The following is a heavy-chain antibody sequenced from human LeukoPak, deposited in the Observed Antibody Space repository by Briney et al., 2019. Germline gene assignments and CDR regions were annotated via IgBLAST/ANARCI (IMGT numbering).Heavy chain of an antibody. Sequence: GGSLRLSCAASGFTFDDYAMHWVRQAPGKGLEWVSGISWNSGSIGYADSVKGRFTISRDNAKNSLHLQMNSLRAEDTALYYCAKDHYYDSSGYYYADAFDIWGQGTMVTVSS. CDR2: ISWNSGSI. J-gene: IGHJ3*02. V-gene: IGHV3-9*01. D-gene: IGHD3-22*01. CDR1: GFTFDDYA. CDR3: AKDHYYDSSGYYYADAFDI.